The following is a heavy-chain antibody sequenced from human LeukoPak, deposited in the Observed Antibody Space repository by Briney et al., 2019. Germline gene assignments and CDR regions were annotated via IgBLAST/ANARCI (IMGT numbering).Heavy chain of an antibody. CDR3: AREDYGGNPIFGY. CDR1: GFTFSSYA. CDR2: ISYDGSNK. Sequence: GGSLRLSCAASGFTFSSYAMHWVRQAPGKGLEWVAVISYDGSNKYYADSVKGRFTISRDNSKNTLYLQMNSLRAEDTAVYYCAREDYGGNPIFGYWGQGTLVTVSS. V-gene: IGHV3-30-3*01. J-gene: IGHJ4*02. D-gene: IGHD4-23*01.